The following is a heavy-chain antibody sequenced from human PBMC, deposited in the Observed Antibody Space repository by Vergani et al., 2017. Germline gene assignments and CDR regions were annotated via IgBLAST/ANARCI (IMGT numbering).Heavy chain of an antibody. J-gene: IGHJ5*02. CDR2: INPNSGGT. D-gene: IGHD3-10*01. V-gene: IGHV1-2*02. CDR1: GYTFTGYY. Sequence: QVQLVQSGAEVKKPGASVKVSCKASGYTFTGYYMHWVRQAPGQGLEWMGWINPNSGGTNYAQKFQGRVTMTRDTSISTAYMELSRLRSDDTAVYYCARVGMVRGVRYNLFDPWGQGTLVTVSS. CDR3: ARVGMVRGVRYNLFDP.